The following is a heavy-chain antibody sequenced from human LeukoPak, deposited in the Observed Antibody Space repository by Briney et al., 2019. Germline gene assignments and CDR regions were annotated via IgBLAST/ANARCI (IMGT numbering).Heavy chain of an antibody. CDR3: ARDRRDGYCLGH. CDR1: GFTVSSSY. V-gene: IGHV3-66*01. J-gene: IGHJ4*02. Sequence: GGSLRLSCTGSGFTVSSSYMSWVRQTPGKGLEWVSGIYSGGTTYYADSVKGRVTISRDSSKNTLYLQMNSLRAEDTAVYYCARDRRDGYCLGHWGQGTLVTVST. CDR2: IYSGGTT. D-gene: IGHD5-24*01.